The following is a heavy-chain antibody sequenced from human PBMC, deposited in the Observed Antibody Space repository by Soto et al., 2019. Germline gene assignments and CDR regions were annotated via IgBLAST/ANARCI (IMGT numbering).Heavy chain of an antibody. D-gene: IGHD3-10*01. V-gene: IGHV1-8*01. CDR1: GYTFTSYD. Sequence: ASVKVSCKASGYTFTSYDINWVRQATGQGLEWMGWMNPNSGNTGYAQKFQGRVTMTRNTSISTAYMEPSSLRSEDTAVYYCARGGAVGFGTYSLLSGYGMDVWGQGTTVTVSS. CDR2: MNPNSGNT. CDR3: ARGGAVGFGTYSLLSGYGMDV. J-gene: IGHJ6*02.